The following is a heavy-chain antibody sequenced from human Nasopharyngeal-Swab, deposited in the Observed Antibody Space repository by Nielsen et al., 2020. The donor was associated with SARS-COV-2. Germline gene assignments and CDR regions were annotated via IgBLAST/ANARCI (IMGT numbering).Heavy chain of an antibody. J-gene: IGHJ4*02. CDR2: IGDKDHNYAT. Sequence: GGSLRLSCAASGFIFSASAIHRVRQASGKGLDWVGRIGDKDHNYATTNGASVQGRFTISRDDSKNTAFLQMDSLKTEDTALYYCTTDFYFDYWGQGTLVTVSS. CDR1: GFIFSASA. V-gene: IGHV3-73*01. CDR3: TTDFYFDY.